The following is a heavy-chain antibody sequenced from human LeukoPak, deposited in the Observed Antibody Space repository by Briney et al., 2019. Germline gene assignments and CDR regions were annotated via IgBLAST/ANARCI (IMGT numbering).Heavy chain of an antibody. J-gene: IGHJ3*02. CDR2: ISGSAYST. Sequence: PGGSLRLSCAASGFTFSTYAMTWVRQAPGKGLEWVSSISGSAYSTYYADSVKGRFSVSRDNSKNTLYLQMNSLRAEDTAVYYCAKDKRESTFDIWGQGTMVAVSS. D-gene: IGHD1-1*01. V-gene: IGHV3-23*01. CDR3: AKDKRESTFDI. CDR1: GFTFSTYA.